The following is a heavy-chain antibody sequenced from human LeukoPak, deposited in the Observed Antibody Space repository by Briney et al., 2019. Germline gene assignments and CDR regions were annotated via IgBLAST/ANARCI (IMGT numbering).Heavy chain of an antibody. V-gene: IGHV1-46*01. D-gene: IGHD3-9*01. J-gene: IGHJ4*02. CDR2: INPSGGST. Sequence: GASVKVSSKASRDTFTSYYMHWVRQAPGQGLEWMGIINPSGGSTSYAQKSQGRVTMTTGTSTSTVYMELSSLRSEDTAVYYCARLGRPLRRLGAGPNILTGYDYWGQGTLVTVSS. CDR1: RDTFTSYY. CDR3: ARLGRPLRRLGAGPNILTGYDY.